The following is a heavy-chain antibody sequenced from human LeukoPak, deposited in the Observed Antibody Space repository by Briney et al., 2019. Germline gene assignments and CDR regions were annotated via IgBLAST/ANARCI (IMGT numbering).Heavy chain of an antibody. CDR3: AREGYCSGGTCYSTMNWFDP. V-gene: IGHV1-18*04. J-gene: IGHJ5*02. CDR2: ISAYNDNT. Sequence: ASVKVSCKASGYTFTGYYMHWVRQAPGQGLEWMGWISAYNDNTNYAQKLQGRVTLTTDTSTSTAYMELRSLRSDDTAVYYCAREGYCSGGTCYSTMNWFDPWGQGTLVTVSS. CDR1: GYTFTGYY. D-gene: IGHD2-15*01.